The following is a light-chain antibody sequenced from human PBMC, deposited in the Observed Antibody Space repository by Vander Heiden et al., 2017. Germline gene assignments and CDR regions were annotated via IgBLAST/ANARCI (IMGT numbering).Light chain of an antibody. V-gene: IGKV1-39*01. CDR1: QSISSY. CDR2: AAS. J-gene: IGKJ1*01. Sequence: DLYMTQSPHSLSASVGDRVTITCRASQSISSYLNWYQQKPGKAPKLLIYAASSLQSGVPSRFSGSGSGTDFTLTISSLQPEDFATYYCQQSYSTPRTFGQGTKVEIK. CDR3: QQSYSTPRT.